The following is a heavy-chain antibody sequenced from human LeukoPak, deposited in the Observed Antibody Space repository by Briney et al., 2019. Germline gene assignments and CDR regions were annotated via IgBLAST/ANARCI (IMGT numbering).Heavy chain of an antibody. V-gene: IGHV3-23*01. CDR1: GFTFSTYA. CDR3: AKDRITTDY. J-gene: IGHJ4*02. CDR2: ISASGVMT. Sequence: GGSLRLSCAASGFTFSTYAMSWVRQAPGKGLEWVSSISASGVMTYYADSVKGRFTVSRDNSKNSLYLQMSSLRAEDTAVYYCAKDRITTDYWGQGTLVTVSS. D-gene: IGHD3-10*01.